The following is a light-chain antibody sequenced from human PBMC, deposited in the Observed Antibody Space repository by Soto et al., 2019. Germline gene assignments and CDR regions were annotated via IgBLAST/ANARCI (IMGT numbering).Light chain of an antibody. CDR2: EVS. CDR1: SSDVGGYNY. Sequence: QSALTQSASVSGSPGQSITISCTGTSSDVGGYNYVSWYQQHPGKAPKLMIYEVSNRPSGVSNRFSGSKSGNTASLTISGLQAEDEADYYCSSYTSSSPRVFGGGTKVTVL. V-gene: IGLV2-14*01. J-gene: IGLJ3*02. CDR3: SSYTSSSPRV.